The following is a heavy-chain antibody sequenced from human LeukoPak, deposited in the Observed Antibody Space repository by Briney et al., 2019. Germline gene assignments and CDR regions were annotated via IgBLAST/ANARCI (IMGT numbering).Heavy chain of an antibody. CDR3: ARITIFGVVTQPSDY. J-gene: IGHJ4*02. Sequence: ASVKVSCKASGYTFTSYGISWVRQAPGQGLEWMGWISAYNGNTNYAQKLQGRVTMTTDTSTSTAYMELRSLRSDDTAVYYCARITIFGVVTQPSDYWGQGTLVTVSS. V-gene: IGHV1-18*01. CDR1: GYTFTSYG. CDR2: ISAYNGNT. D-gene: IGHD3-3*01.